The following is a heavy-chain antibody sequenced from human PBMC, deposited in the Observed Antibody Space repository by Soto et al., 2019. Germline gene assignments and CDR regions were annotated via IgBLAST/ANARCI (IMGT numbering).Heavy chain of an antibody. V-gene: IGHV4-59*11. CDR3: ARVGERWQYFDWFYYFDS. CDR2: VYYSGSS. D-gene: IGHD3-9*01. Sequence: KXSDNLSLTCTVSGGSIGGLYWGWIRQPPGKGLEWIGYVYYSGSSTSNPSLKSRVTMSADTSKNQLSLKVRSVTAADTAVYYCARVGERWQYFDWFYYFDSWGQGALVTVSS. CDR1: GGSIGGLY. J-gene: IGHJ4*02.